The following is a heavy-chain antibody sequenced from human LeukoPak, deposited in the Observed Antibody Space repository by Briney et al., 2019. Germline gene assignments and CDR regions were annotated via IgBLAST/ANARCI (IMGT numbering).Heavy chain of an antibody. J-gene: IGHJ6*03. Sequence: PGGSLRLSCAASGFTFDGYGMSWVRQAPGKGLEWVSGINWNGGNTDYADSVKGRFTISRDNAKNSLYLQMNSLRVEDTALYSCARSPSYYYYMDVWGKGTTVTVSS. CDR3: ARSPSYYYYMDV. CDR1: GFTFDGYG. CDR2: INWNGGNT. V-gene: IGHV3-20*04.